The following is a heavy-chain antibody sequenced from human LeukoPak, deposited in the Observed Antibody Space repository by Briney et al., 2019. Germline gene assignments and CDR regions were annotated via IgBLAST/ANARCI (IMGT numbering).Heavy chain of an antibody. J-gene: IGHJ4*01. CDR2: IWSDASNR. V-gene: IGHV3-33*01. Sequence: GGSLRLSCAASGFIFSHYGMHWVRQAPGKGLEWVAVIWSDASNRFYAGSVKGRFTISRDNSQNTLFLQMNSLRAEDTAMYYCARDAQRGFDYSNSLEYWGHGTLVTVSP. CDR3: ARDAQRGFDYSNSLEY. D-gene: IGHD4-11*01. CDR1: GFIFSHYG.